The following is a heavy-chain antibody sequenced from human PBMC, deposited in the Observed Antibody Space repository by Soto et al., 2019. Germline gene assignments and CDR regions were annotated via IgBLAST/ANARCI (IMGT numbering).Heavy chain of an antibody. CDR3: ATGMYSSSIYYYYGMDV. CDR1: GFTVSSNY. Sequence: EVQLVESGGGLIRPGGSLRLSCAASGFTVSSNYMSWVRQAPGKGLEWVSVIYSGGSTYYADSVKGRFTISRDNYKNTVYLQMNSVRGEDTAVYYCATGMYSSSIYYYYGMDVWGQGATVTVSS. V-gene: IGHV3-53*01. D-gene: IGHD6-6*01. CDR2: IYSGGST. J-gene: IGHJ6*02.